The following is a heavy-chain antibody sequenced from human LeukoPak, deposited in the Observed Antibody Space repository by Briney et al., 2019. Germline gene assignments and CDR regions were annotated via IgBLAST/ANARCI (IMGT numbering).Heavy chain of an antibody. CDR3: ARHASVDGNWPRPLDY. V-gene: IGHV4-39*01. J-gene: IGHJ4*02. CDR2: IYYSGST. D-gene: IGHD6-19*01. Sequence: SETLSLTCTVSGGSISSSNYYRGWVRQPPGEGLEWIGNIYYSGSTYYKPSLKTRVTISVDTSKNQFSLKLTSVTAADTAVYYCARHASVDGNWPRPLDYWGQGSLVTVSS. CDR1: GGSISSSNYY.